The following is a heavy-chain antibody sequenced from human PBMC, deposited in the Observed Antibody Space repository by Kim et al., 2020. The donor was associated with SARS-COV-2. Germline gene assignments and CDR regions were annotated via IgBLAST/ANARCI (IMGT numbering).Heavy chain of an antibody. Sequence: ASVKVSCKASGYTFTGYYMHWVRQAPGQGLEWMGRINPNSGGTNYAQKFQGRVTMTRDTSISTAYMELSRLRSDDTAVYYCARGDVLRFLEWSEHDAFDIWGQGTMVTVSS. J-gene: IGHJ3*02. CDR1: GYTFTGYY. V-gene: IGHV1-2*06. CDR2: INPNSGGT. D-gene: IGHD3-3*01. CDR3: ARGDVLRFLEWSEHDAFDI.